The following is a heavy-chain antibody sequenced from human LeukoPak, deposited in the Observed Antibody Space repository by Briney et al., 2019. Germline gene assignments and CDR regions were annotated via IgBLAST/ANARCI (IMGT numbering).Heavy chain of an antibody. D-gene: IGHD3-22*01. CDR1: GYSFTSYW. CDR2: IHPGDSDT. V-gene: IGHV5-51*01. J-gene: IGHJ4*02. CDR3: ARSYYYDSSGYYPLDY. Sequence: GESLKISCKGSGYSFTSYWIGWVRQMPGKGLEWMGIIHPGDSDTRYSPSFQGQVTISADKSISTAYLQWSSLKASDTAMYYCARSYYYDSSGYYPLDYWGQGTLVTVSS.